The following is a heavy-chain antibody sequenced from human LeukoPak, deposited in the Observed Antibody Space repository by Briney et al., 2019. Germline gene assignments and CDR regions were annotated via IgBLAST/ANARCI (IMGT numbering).Heavy chain of an antibody. CDR3: ARVQYQLLQPENWFDP. CDR1: GGSISSYY. J-gene: IGHJ5*02. D-gene: IGHD2-2*01. Sequence: SETLSLTCTVSGGSISSYYWSWLRQPPGKGLEWIGYIYYSGSTNYNPSFKSRVTISVDTSKNQFSLKLSSVTAAGTAVYYYARVQYQLLQPENWFDPWGQGTLVTVSS. V-gene: IGHV4-59*01. CDR2: IYYSGST.